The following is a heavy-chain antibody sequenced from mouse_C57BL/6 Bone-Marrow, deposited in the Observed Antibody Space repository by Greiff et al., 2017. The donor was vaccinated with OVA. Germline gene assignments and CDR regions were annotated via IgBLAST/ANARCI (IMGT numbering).Heavy chain of an antibody. CDR1: GFSLTSYA. Sequence: VQLQQSGPGLVAPSQSLSITCTVSGFSLTSYAISWVRQPPGKGLEWLGVIWTGGGTNYNSALKSRLSISKDNSKSQVFLKMNSLQTDDTARYYCARGPNYGSAYYYAMDYWGQGTSVTVSS. V-gene: IGHV2-9-1*01. CDR3: ARGPNYGSAYYYAMDY. J-gene: IGHJ4*01. CDR2: IWTGGGT. D-gene: IGHD1-1*01.